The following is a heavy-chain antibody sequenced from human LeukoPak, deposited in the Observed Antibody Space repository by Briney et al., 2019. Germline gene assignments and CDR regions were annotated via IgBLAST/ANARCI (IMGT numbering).Heavy chain of an antibody. V-gene: IGHV4-4*07. CDR1: GGSINSYY. J-gene: IGHJ4*02. CDR3: GRQGYTASYYFVDY. Sequence: PSETLSLTCSVSGGSINSYYWGWVRQSARKGLEWIGRIYTTGATHYSPSLKSRLTMSLDTSKNQISVKLRSVTAADTAVYYCGRQGYTASYYFVDYWSQGTLVTVSS. CDR2: IYTTGAT. D-gene: IGHD3-10*01.